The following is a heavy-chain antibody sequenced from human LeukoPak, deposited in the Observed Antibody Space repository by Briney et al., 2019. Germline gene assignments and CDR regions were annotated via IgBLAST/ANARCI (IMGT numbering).Heavy chain of an antibody. CDR2: ISDSGGNT. V-gene: IGHV3-23*01. D-gene: IGHD1-26*01. CDR1: GFTFSTYA. CDR3: ANDVRVGGGGMDV. J-gene: IGHJ6*02. Sequence: GGSLRLSCAASGFTFSTYAMTWVRQAPGKGLEWVSLISDSGGNTYYADSVKGRFTISRDNSKNTLSLQMNSLRAEDTAVYYCANDVRVGGGGMDVWGQGTPVTVSS.